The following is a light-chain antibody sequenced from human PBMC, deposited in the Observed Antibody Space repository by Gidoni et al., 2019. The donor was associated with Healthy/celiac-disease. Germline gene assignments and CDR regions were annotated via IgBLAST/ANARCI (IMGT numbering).Light chain of an antibody. CDR1: SSDVGGYNY. Sequence: QSALTQPPSASGSPGQSVTISCTGTSSDVGGYNYVSWYQQHPGKAPKLMFYEVSKRPSGVPDRFSGSKSGNTSSLTVSGLQAEDEAAYYCSSYAGSNNVVFGGGTKLPVL. V-gene: IGLV2-8*01. CDR3: SSYAGSNNVV. J-gene: IGLJ2*01. CDR2: EVS.